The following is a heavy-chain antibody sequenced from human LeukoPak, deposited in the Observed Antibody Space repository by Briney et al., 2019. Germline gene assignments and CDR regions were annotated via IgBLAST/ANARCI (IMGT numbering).Heavy chain of an antibody. Sequence: SETLSLTCTVSGVSISSGGYYWSWIRQHPGKGLEWIGYIYYSGSTYYNPSLKSRVIISVDTSKNQFSLKLSSVTAADTAVYYCARDRGSSGFDPWGQGTLVTVSS. D-gene: IGHD6-6*01. CDR3: ARDRGSSGFDP. CDR1: GVSISSGGYY. V-gene: IGHV4-31*03. J-gene: IGHJ5*02. CDR2: IYYSGST.